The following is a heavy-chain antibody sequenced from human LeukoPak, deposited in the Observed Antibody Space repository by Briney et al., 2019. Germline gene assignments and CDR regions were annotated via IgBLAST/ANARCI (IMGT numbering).Heavy chain of an antibody. CDR3: AKGGSSSWFRDAAFDI. J-gene: IGHJ3*02. V-gene: IGHV3-30*18. CDR2: ISYDGSNK. D-gene: IGHD6-13*01. Sequence: GRSLRLSCAASGFTFSSYGMHWVRQAPGKGLEWVAVISYDGSNKYYADSVKGRFTISRDNSKNTLYLQMNSLRAEDTAVYYCAKGGSSSWFRDAAFDIWGQGTMVTVSS. CDR1: GFTFSSYG.